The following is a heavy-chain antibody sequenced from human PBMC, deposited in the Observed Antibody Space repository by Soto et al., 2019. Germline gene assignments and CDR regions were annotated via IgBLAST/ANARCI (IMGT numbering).Heavy chain of an antibody. J-gene: IGHJ4*02. Sequence: GASVKVSCKASGYTFTSYYMHWVRQAPGQRLEWMGIINPSGGSTSYAQKFQGRVTMTRDTSTSTVYMELSSLRSEDTAVYYCARGEDYYDSSGYYPPLCDYWGQGTLVTVSS. D-gene: IGHD3-22*01. CDR3: ARGEDYYDSSGYYPPLCDY. V-gene: IGHV1-46*01. CDR1: GYTFTSYY. CDR2: INPSGGST.